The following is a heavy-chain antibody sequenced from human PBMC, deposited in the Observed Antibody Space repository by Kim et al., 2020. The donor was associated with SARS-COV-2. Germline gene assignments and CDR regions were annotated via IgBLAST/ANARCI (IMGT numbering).Heavy chain of an antibody. CDR2: INHSGST. CDR3: ARGGCSSTSYYSYYYYGMDV. CDR1: GGSFSGYY. V-gene: IGHV4-34*01. D-gene: IGHD2-2*01. J-gene: IGHJ6*02. Sequence: SETLSLTCAVYGGSFSGYYWSWIRQPPGKGLEWIGEINHSGSTNYNPSLKSRVTISVDTSKNQFSLKLSSVTAADTAVYYCARGGCSSTSYYSYYYYGMDVWGQGTTVTVSS.